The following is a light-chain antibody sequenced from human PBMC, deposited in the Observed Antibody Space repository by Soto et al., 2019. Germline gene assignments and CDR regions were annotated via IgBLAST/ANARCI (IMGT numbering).Light chain of an antibody. CDR1: QSISSW. V-gene: IGKV1-5*03. Sequence: DIQMTQSPSTLSASVGDRVTITYRASQSISSWLTWYQQKPGKAPKLLIYKWSSLESGVPSRFSGSGSGPEFPLTISSLQLDDFATYYCQQYNIYPTFGQGTKVEIK. CDR2: KWS. J-gene: IGKJ1*01. CDR3: QQYNIYPT.